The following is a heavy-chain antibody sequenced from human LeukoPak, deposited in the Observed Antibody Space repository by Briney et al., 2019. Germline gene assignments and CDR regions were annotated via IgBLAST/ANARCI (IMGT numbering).Heavy chain of an antibody. CDR2: MSGIGGFV. V-gene: IGHV3-21*01. CDR1: GFTLSAYT. Sequence: PGGSLRLSCAAPGFTLSAYTMNWVRQAPGKGLEWVSSMSGIGGFVHYADSVKGRFTISRDNAKSSLYLQMNSLRAEDTAVYFCARGLQRAKNWFDPWGQGTLVTVSS. CDR3: ARGLQRAKNWFDP. J-gene: IGHJ5*02. D-gene: IGHD4/OR15-4a*01.